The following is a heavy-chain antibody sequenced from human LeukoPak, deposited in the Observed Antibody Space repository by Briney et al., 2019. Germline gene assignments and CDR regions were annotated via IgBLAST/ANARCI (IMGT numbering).Heavy chain of an antibody. CDR2: IYYSGST. CDR3: AGQYYDYVWGSYRSFDY. CDR1: GGSISSSSYY. Sequence: KASETLSLTCTVSGGSISSSSYYWGWIRQPPGKGLEWIGSIYYSGSTYYNPSLKSRVTISVDTSKNQFSLKLSSVTAADTAVYYCAGQYYDYVWGSYRSFDYWGQGTLVTVSS. J-gene: IGHJ4*02. V-gene: IGHV4-39*07. D-gene: IGHD3-16*02.